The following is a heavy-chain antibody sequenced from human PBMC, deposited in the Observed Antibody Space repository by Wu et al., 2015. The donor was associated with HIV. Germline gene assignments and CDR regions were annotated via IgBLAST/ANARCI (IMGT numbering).Heavy chain of an antibody. D-gene: IGHD2-15*01. CDR2: IIPIFGTR. V-gene: IGHV1-69*12. CDR1: RDTFSNYV. J-gene: IGHJ2*01. CDR3: ARDGSGDNNPWYFDL. Sequence: QVQLVQSGAQVKKPGSSVEVSCKTSRDTFSNYVINWVRQAPGQGLEWVGGIIPIFGTRNFAQKFQGRVTFTADVSTSTAYMELNSLRSEDTALYYCARDGSGDNNPWYFDLWGRGTLISVSS.